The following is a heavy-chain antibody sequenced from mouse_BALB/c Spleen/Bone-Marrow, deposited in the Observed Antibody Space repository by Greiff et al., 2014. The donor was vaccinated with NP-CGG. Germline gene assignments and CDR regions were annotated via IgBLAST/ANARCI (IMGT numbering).Heavy chain of an antibody. V-gene: IGHV1-67*01. D-gene: IGHD2-1*01. Sequence: VQLQQSGPELVRPGASVKISCKGSGYTFTDYAMHWVKQSHAKSLEWIGVISTYSGNTNYNQKFKGKATMTVDKSSSTAYMELARLTAEDSAIYYCASPIYYGNYEGFAYWGQGTQVTVSA. CDR2: ISTYSGNT. J-gene: IGHJ3*01. CDR3: ASPIYYGNYEGFAY. CDR1: GYTFTDYA.